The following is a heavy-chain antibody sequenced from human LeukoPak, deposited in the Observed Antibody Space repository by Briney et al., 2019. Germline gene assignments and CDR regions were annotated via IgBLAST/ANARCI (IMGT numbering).Heavy chain of an antibody. CDR3: ARNHPIRGAFDI. V-gene: IGHV4-4*02. CDR1: GGSISSSNW. Sequence: SETLSLTCAVSGGSISSSNWWSWVRQPPGKGLEWIGEIYHSGSTNYNPSLKSRVTISVDTSKNQFSLKLSSVTAADTAVYYCARNHPIRGAFDIWGQGTMVTVSS. D-gene: IGHD1-14*01. J-gene: IGHJ3*02. CDR2: IYHSGST.